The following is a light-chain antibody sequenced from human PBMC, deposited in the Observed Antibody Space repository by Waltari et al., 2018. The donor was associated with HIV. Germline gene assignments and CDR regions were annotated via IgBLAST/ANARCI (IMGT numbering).Light chain of an antibody. CDR2: QAS. V-gene: IGKV1-5*03. CDR3: HQYASFAGT. Sequence: DIRLTQSPSTLSASAADRVAITCRAGQNVGAFLAWYQQKPGKPPKLLIFQASILEGGVPSRFSGSVSGSDFTLTINGLQSDDFATYYCHQYASFAGTFGQGTKVEL. CDR1: QNVGAF. J-gene: IGKJ1*01.